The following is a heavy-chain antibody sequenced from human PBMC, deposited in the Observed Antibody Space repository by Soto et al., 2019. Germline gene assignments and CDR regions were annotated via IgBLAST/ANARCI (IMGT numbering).Heavy chain of an antibody. J-gene: IGHJ4*02. CDR1: GYSFTSYW. Sequence: EVQLVQSGAEVKKPGESLKISCKGSGYSFTSYWIGWVRQMPGKGLEWMGIIYPGDSDTRYSPSFQGQVTISADKSISTAYLQWRSLKASDTAMDYCARRRRWLQPEFDYWGPGTLVTVSS. D-gene: IGHD5-12*01. CDR2: IYPGDSDT. V-gene: IGHV5-51*01. CDR3: ARRRRWLQPEFDY.